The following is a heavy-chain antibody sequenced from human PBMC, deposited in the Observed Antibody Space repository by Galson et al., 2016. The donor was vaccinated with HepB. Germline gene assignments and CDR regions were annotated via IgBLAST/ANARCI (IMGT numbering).Heavy chain of an antibody. J-gene: IGHJ5*02. D-gene: IGHD6-6*01. CDR2: ISGSGATT. V-gene: IGHV3-23*01. Sequence: SLRLSCAASGFTFSSYAMSWVRQAPGKGLEWVSAISGSGATTHYADSVKGRFTISRDNSKNTLYLQMNSLRADDTALYYCAKDPLEYSTSAGWFDPWGQGTLVTVSS. CDR3: AKDPLEYSTSAGWFDP. CDR1: GFTFSSYA.